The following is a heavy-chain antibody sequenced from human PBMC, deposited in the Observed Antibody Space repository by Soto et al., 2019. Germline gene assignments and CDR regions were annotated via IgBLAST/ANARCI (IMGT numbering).Heavy chain of an antibody. CDR2: ISGSGGST. D-gene: IGHD6-6*01. Sequence: PVGSLRLSCAASGFTFSSYAMSWVRQAPGKGLEWVSAISGSGGSTYYADSVKGRFTISRDNSKNTLYLQMNSLRAEDTAVYYCAKERGYSSSSMWFDPWGQGTLVTVSS. CDR1: GFTFSSYA. V-gene: IGHV3-23*01. J-gene: IGHJ5*02. CDR3: AKERGYSSSSMWFDP.